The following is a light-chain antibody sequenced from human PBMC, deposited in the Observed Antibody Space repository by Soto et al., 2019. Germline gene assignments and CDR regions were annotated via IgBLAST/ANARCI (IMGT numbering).Light chain of an antibody. Sequence: QSVLTQPPSVSAAPGQKVTISCSGSSSNIGNNYVSWYQQLPGTAPKLLIYDNNKRPSGLPDRFSGSKSGTSATLCITGRQTGDEADYYCGTWDSRLSAVVFGGGTKLTVL. CDR3: GTWDSRLSAVV. V-gene: IGLV1-51*01. CDR1: SSNIGNNY. CDR2: DNN. J-gene: IGLJ2*01.